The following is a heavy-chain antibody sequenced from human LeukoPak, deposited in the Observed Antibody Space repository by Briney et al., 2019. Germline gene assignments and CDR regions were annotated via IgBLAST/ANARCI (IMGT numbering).Heavy chain of an antibody. J-gene: IGHJ4*02. Sequence: SETLSLTCTVSGGSVSSGTYYRTWIRQPAGKGLEWIGRIYTSGSTNFDPSLKSRVSISLGTSQNQFSLKLSSVTAADTAVYYCAREGAARNFDYWGQGILVTVSS. V-gene: IGHV4-61*02. D-gene: IGHD6-6*01. CDR1: GGSVSSGTYY. CDR3: AREGAARNFDY. CDR2: IYTSGST.